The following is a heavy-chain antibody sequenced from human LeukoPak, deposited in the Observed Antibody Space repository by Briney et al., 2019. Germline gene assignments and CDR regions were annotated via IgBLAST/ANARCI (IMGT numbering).Heavy chain of an antibody. J-gene: IGHJ5*02. CDR2: INHSGST. Sequence: PSETLSLTCAVYGGSFSGYYWSWIRQPPGKGLEWIGEINHSGSTNYNPSLKSRVTISVDTSKNQFSLKLSSVTAADTAVYYCARGLPNLYYGDYPRWFDPWGQGTLVTVSS. D-gene: IGHD4-17*01. CDR3: ARGLPNLYYGDYPRWFDP. V-gene: IGHV4-34*01. CDR1: GGSFSGYY.